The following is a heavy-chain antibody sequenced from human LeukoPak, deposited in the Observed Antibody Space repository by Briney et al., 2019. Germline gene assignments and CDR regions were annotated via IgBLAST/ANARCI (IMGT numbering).Heavy chain of an antibody. CDR2: IDYSGST. Sequence: SETLSLTCAVYGGSFSNYYWSWIRQSPGKGLEWIGEIDYSGSTNSNPSLKSRVTISIDTSRGQFSLKLSSVTAADTAVYYCAREAAIQGGYYFDYWGQGTLVTVSS. V-gene: IGHV4-34*01. CDR1: GGSFSNYY. D-gene: IGHD2-21*02. J-gene: IGHJ4*02. CDR3: AREAAIQGGYYFDY.